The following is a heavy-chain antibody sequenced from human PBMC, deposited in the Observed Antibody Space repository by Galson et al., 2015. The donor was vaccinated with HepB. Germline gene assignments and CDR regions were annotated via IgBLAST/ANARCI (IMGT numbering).Heavy chain of an antibody. CDR2: INPSGGST. V-gene: IGHV1-46*03. CDR3: ARAGYYYDSSGYKDDAFDI. D-gene: IGHD3-22*01. J-gene: IGHJ3*02. CDR1: GYTFTSYY. Sequence: SVKVSCKASGYTFTSYYMHWVRQAPGQGLEWMGIINPSGGSTSYAQKFQGRVTMTRDTSTSTVYMELSSLRSEDTAVYYCARAGYYYDSSGYKDDAFDIWGQGTMVTVSS.